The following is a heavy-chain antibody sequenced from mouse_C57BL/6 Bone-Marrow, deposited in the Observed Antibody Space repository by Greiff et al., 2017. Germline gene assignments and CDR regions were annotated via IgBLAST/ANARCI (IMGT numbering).Heavy chain of an antibody. D-gene: IGHD2-3*01. CDR3: GKGHDGYWFAY. CDR1: GYTFTDHI. CDR2: IYPVSGDT. V-gene: IGHV1-11*01. J-gene: IGHJ3*01. Sequence: QVQLQQSGAELVSPGASVTLSCKASGYTFTDHIMNWVKKRPGQGLEWIGRIYPVSGDTNYNQKFMGKATFSVDRSSSTAYMVLSSLTSEDSAVYYCGKGHDGYWFAYWGRGTRVTVSA.